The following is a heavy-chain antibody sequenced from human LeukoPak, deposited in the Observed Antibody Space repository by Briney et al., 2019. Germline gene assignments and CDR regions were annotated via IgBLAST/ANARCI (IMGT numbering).Heavy chain of an antibody. J-gene: IGHJ5*02. CDR3: ARDPHPDGYCSSTSCLA. D-gene: IGHD2-2*03. CDR1: GFTFSSYS. V-gene: IGHV3-7*01. Sequence: QPGGSLRLSCAASGFTFSSYSMNWVRQAPGKGLEWVANIKQDGSEKYYVDSVKGRFTISRDNAKNSLYLQMNSLRAEDTAVYYCARDPHPDGYCSSTSCLAWGQGTLVTVSS. CDR2: IKQDGSEK.